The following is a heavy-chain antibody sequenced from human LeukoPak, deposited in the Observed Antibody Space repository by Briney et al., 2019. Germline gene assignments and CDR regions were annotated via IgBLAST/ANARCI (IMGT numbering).Heavy chain of an antibody. V-gene: IGHV1-18*01. CDR2: ISAYNGNT. J-gene: IGHJ5*02. D-gene: IGHD6-6*01. Sequence: ASVKVSCKASGYTFTSYGISWVRQAPGQGLEWMGWISAYNGNTNYAQKLQGRVTMTTDTSTSAAYMELRSLRSDDTAVYYCARVKKYSSSSVGWFDPWGQGTLVTVSS. CDR3: ARVKKYSSSSVGWFDP. CDR1: GYTFTSYG.